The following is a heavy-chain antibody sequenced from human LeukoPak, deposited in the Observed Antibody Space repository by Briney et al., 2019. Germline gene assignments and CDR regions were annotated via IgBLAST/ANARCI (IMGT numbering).Heavy chain of an antibody. D-gene: IGHD1-26*01. V-gene: IGHV3-23*01. Sequence: GGSLRLSCAASGFTFSSYAMSWVRQAPGKGLEWVSAISGSGGSTYYADSVKGRFTISRDNSKNMLYLQMNSLRAEDTAVYYCAREKWEHRGFDYWGQGTLVTVSS. CDR3: AREKWEHRGFDY. CDR1: GFTFSSYA. J-gene: IGHJ4*02. CDR2: ISGSGGST.